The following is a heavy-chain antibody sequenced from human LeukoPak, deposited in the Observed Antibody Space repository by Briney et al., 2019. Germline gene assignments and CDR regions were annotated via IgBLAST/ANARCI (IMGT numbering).Heavy chain of an antibody. D-gene: IGHD6-19*01. CDR2: MSYEGTKK. J-gene: IGHJ4*02. V-gene: IGHV3-30*18. Sequence: GRSLRLSCAASGFSFSSYGMHWVRQAPGKGLEWVAVMSYEGTKKNYADSVKGRFTISRDNSKNTLYLQMKSLRAEDTAVYYCAKEGAYSSGWSYYFDYWGQGTLVTVSS. CDR3: AKEGAYSSGWSYYFDY. CDR1: GFSFSSYG.